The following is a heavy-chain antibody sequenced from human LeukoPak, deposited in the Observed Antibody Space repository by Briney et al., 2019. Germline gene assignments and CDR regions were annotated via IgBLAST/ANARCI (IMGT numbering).Heavy chain of an antibody. V-gene: IGHV4-61*02. J-gene: IGHJ4*02. CDR1: GGSISSGSYY. Sequence: PSQTLSLTCTVSGGSISSGSYYWSWIRQPAGKGLEWIGRIYTSGSTNYNPSLKSRVTISVDTSKNQFSLKLSSVTTADTAVYYCARGPMYTSGWYVYRGQGTLVIVSS. CDR3: ARGPMYTSGWYVY. D-gene: IGHD6-19*01. CDR2: IYTSGST.